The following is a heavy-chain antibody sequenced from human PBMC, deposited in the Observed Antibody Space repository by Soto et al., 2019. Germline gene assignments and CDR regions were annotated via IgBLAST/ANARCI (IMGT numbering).Heavy chain of an antibody. J-gene: IGHJ4*02. CDR1: GGTFSSYA. Sequence: SVKVSCKASGGTFSSYAISWVRQAPGQGLEWMGGIIPIFGTANYAQKFQGRVTITADKSTSTAYMELSSLRSEDTAVYYCARGVAVAGILNYFDYWGQGTLVTVSS. D-gene: IGHD6-19*01. V-gene: IGHV1-69*06. CDR3: ARGVAVAGILNYFDY. CDR2: IIPIFGTA.